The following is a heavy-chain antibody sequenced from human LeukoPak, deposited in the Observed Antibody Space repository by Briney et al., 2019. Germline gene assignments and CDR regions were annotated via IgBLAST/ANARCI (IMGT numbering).Heavy chain of an antibody. D-gene: IGHD2-8*01. J-gene: IGHJ6*03. V-gene: IGHV1-2*02. Sequence: GASVKVSCKASGYTFTGYYMSWVRQAPGQGLEWMGWINPNSGGTNYAQKFQGSVTMTRDTSISTAYMELSRLRSDDTAVYYCARQYDYYYYMDVWGKGTTVTVSS. CDR1: GYTFTGYY. CDR2: INPNSGGT. CDR3: ARQYDYYYYMDV.